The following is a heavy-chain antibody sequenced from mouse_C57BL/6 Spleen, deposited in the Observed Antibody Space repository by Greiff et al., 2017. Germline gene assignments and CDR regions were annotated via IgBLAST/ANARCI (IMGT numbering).Heavy chain of an antibody. CDR1: GFTFSDNG. V-gene: IGHV5-17*01. J-gene: IGHJ4*01. Sequence: EVKLEESGGGLVKPGGSLKLSCAASGFTFSDNGMHWVRQAPEKGLEWVAYISSGSSTIYYADTVKGRFTISRDNAKNTLFLQLTSLRSEDTAMYYCARGLWLRRNAMDYWGQGTSVTVSS. CDR2: ISSGSSTI. D-gene: IGHD2-2*01. CDR3: ARGLWLRRNAMDY.